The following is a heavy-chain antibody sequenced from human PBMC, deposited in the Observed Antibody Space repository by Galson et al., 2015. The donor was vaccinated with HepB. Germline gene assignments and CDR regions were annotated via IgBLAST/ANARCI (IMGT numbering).Heavy chain of an antibody. CDR1: GFSLSTSGVG. Sequence: PALVKPTQTLTLTCTFSGFSLSTSGVGVGWIRQPPGKALEWLALIYWDDDKRYSPSLKSRLTITKDTSKNQVVLTMTNMDPVDTATYYCARNRVLLLWFGSPNGMDYFDYWGQGTLVTVSS. CDR3: ARNRVLLLWFGSPNGMDYFDY. V-gene: IGHV2-5*02. D-gene: IGHD3-10*01. CDR2: IYWDDDK. J-gene: IGHJ4*02.